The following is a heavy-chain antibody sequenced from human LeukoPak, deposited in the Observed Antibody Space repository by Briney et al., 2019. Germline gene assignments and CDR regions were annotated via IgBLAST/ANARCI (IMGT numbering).Heavy chain of an antibody. Sequence: ASVKVSCKASGGTFTGYYMHWVRQAPGQGLEWMGWINPNSGGTNYAQKFQGRVTMTRDTSISTAYMELSRLRSDDTAVYYCASYRGSSGYYYYMDVWGKGTTVTVSS. J-gene: IGHJ6*03. CDR3: ASYRGSSGYYYYMDV. CDR1: GGTFTGYY. V-gene: IGHV1-2*02. D-gene: IGHD3-10*01. CDR2: INPNSGGT.